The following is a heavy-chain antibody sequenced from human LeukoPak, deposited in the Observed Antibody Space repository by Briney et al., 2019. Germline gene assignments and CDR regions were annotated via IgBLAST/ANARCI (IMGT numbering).Heavy chain of an antibody. D-gene: IGHD2-2*01. V-gene: IGHV3-7*01. CDR3: ARLGGYCSSTSCPYYYYYYMDV. CDR2: IKQDGSKK. Sequence: GGSLRLSCAASGFTFSSYWMSWVRQAPGKGLEWVANIKQDGSKKYYVDSVKGRFTISRDNAKNSLYLQMNSLIAEDTAVYYCARLGGYCSSTSCPYYYYYYMDVWGKGTTVTVSS. J-gene: IGHJ6*03. CDR1: GFTFSSYW.